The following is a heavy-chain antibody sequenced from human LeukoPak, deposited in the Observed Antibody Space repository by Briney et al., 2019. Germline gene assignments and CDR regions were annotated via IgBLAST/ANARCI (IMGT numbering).Heavy chain of an antibody. J-gene: IGHJ3*02. CDR2: IYTSGST. V-gene: IGHV4-61*02. D-gene: IGHD1-1*01. CDR1: GGSISSGSYY. Sequence: SETLSLTCTVSGGSISSGSYYWSWIRQPAGKGLEWIGRIYTSGSTNYNPSLKSRVTISVDTSKNQFSLKLSSVTAADTAVYYCARDFIPETGTMGAFDIWGQGTMVTVSS. CDR3: ARDFIPETGTMGAFDI.